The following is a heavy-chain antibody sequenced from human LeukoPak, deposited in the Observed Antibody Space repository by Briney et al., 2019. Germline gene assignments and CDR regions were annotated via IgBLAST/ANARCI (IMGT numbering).Heavy chain of an antibody. J-gene: IGHJ4*02. V-gene: IGHV3-23*01. CDR3: AKCAWELLHPCY. Sequence: GGSLRLSXAASGFTFSSYAMSWVRQAPGKGLEWVSAISGSGGSTYYADPVKGRFTISRDNSKNTLYLQMNSLRAEDTAVYYCAKCAWELLHPCYWGQGTLVTVSS. CDR2: ISGSGGST. D-gene: IGHD1-26*01. CDR1: GFTFSSYA.